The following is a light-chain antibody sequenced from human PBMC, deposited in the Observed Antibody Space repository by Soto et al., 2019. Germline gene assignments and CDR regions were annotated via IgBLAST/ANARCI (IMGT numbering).Light chain of an antibody. CDR2: DAS. V-gene: IGKV1-5*01. Sequence: DIKLNQSRSTLSASVGDSVTLTCRASQSISSWLAWYQQKPGKAPKLLIYDASSLESGVPSRFSGSGSGTEFTLTISSLQPDDFATYYCQHYNSYSEAFGRGTKVDIK. CDR3: QHYNSYSEA. CDR1: QSISSW. J-gene: IGKJ1*01.